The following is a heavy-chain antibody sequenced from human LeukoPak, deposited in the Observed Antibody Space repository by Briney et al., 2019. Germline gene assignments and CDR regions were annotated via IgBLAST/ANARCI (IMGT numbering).Heavy chain of an antibody. CDR3: TRGSWWELLGGDY. CDR1: GGSISSYY. V-gene: IGHV4-59*01. D-gene: IGHD2-15*01. Sequence: SETLSLTCTVFGGSISSYYWSWIRQPPGKGLEWIGYIYYTGITNYNPSLKSRVTISLDTSKNQFSLKLSSVTAADTAVYYCTRGSWWELLGGDYWGQGTLVTVSS. CDR2: IYYTGIT. J-gene: IGHJ4*02.